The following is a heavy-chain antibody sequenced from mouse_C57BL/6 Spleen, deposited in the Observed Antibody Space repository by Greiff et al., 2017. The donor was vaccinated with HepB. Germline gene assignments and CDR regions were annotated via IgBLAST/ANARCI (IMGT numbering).Heavy chain of an antibody. J-gene: IGHJ2*01. CDR2: INPNNGGT. Sequence: EVKLLESGPELVKPGASVKMSCKASGYTFTDYNMHWVKQSPGKSLEWIGYINPNNGGTSYNQKFKGKATLTVNKSSSTAYMELRSLTSEDSAVYYCARSHFYGDCEYYFDYWGQGTTLTVSS. CDR1: GYTFTDYN. V-gene: IGHV1-22*01. CDR3: ARSHFYGDCEYYFDY. D-gene: IGHD2-13*01.